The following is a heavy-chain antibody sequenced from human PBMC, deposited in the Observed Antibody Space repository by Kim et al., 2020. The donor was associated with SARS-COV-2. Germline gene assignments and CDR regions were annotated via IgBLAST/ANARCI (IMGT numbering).Heavy chain of an antibody. J-gene: IGHJ6*02. CDR2: ISWNSRSI. D-gene: IGHD6-13*01. CDR1: A. CDR3: AKDIAGAGPGYYYYGLDV. V-gene: IGHV3-9*01. Sequence: ALYWVRQGPGKGLEWVSRISWNSRSIDYADSVKGRFTISRDNAKNSLYLQMNSLRVEDTALYYCAKDIAGAGPGYYYYGLDVWGQGTTVIVSS.